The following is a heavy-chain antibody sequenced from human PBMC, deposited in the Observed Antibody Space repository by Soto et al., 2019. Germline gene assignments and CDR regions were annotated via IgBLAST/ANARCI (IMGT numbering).Heavy chain of an antibody. CDR2: VFHSAKT. CDR3: ATIVVVPTSIQPYNYYYVLDV. Sequence: VQLLESGPGLVKPSETLSLTCTVSGGSVSSNYYWSWVRQPPGKGLEWIGYVFHSAKTNYNPSLKSRVAISLDMSKNQFSLNLTSVTAADSAMYYCATIVVVPTSIQPYNYYYVLDVWGQGTTVTVSS. CDR1: GGSVSSNYY. V-gene: IGHV4-59*02. J-gene: IGHJ6*02. D-gene: IGHD2-21*01.